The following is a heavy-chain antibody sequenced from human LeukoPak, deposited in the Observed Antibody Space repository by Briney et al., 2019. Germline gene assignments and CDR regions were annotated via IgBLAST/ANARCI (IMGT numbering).Heavy chain of an antibody. V-gene: IGHV3-23*01. CDR2: VSSSGGST. D-gene: IGHD6-19*01. CDR1: GFSFSTYA. CDR3: AKNLGRYSECDY. Sequence: GGSLRLSCVASGFSFSTYAMTWVRQAPGKGLEWVSSVSSSGGSTYYTDSVKGRFTISRDNSKNTLFLQMHSLRDEDTAVYYCAKNLGRYSECDYWGQGTLVTVSS. J-gene: IGHJ4*02.